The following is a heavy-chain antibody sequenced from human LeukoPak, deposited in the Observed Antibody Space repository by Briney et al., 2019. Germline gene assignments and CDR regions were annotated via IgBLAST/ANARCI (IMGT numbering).Heavy chain of an antibody. CDR3: AKGVWVGYCSSTSCYFDY. V-gene: IGHV3-23*01. CDR2: ISGSGGST. Sequence: GGSLRLSCAASGFIFSSYWMSWVRQAPGKGLEWVSAISGSGGSTYYADSVKGRFTTSRDNSKNTLYLQMNSLRAEDTAVYYCAKGVWVGYCSSTSCYFDYWGQGTLVTVSS. D-gene: IGHD2-2*01. CDR1: GFIFSSYW. J-gene: IGHJ4*02.